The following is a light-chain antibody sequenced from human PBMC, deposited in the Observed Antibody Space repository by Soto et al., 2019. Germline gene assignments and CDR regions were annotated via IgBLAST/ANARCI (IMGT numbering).Light chain of an antibody. Sequence: EIVLTQSPGTLSLSPGERATLSCRASQSVSSRSLAWYQQKPGQAPRLLISDASNRAADIPDRFSGSGSGTDFTLTINRLEPEDFATYFCQQLNSYPITFGQGTRLEIK. CDR1: QSVSSRS. V-gene: IGKV3D-20*02. CDR3: QQLNSYPIT. CDR2: DAS. J-gene: IGKJ5*01.